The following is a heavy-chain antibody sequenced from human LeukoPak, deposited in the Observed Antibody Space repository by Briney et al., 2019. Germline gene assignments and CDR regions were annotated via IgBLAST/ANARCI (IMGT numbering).Heavy chain of an antibody. CDR1: GVTFSGYW. J-gene: IGHJ4*02. CDR2: IKPDGSER. D-gene: IGHD6-13*01. CDR3: ARDIEAAGLFLDY. V-gene: IGHV3-7*01. Sequence: PGGSLRLSCAASGVTFSGYWMSWVRQAPGKGLEWVANIKPDGSERYYVDSVKGRFTVSRDNAKNSLYLQMNSLRAEDTAVYYCARDIEAAGLFLDYWGQGTLVTVSS.